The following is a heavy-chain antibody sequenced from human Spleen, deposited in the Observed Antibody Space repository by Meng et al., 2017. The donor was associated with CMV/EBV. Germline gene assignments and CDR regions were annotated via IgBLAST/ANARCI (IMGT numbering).Heavy chain of an antibody. J-gene: IGHJ5*02. D-gene: IGHD3-22*01. CDR1: GASISSYY. CDR3: ARVYDSSGYYPNWFDP. CDR2: IYTSGST. V-gene: IGHV4-4*07. Sequence: HLQEQGPDLVMASETLSLPCPDAGASISSYYGGWIRQPAGKGLEWIGRIYTSGSTNYNPSLKSRVTMSVDTSKNQFSLKLSSVTAADTAVYYCARVYDSSGYYPNWFDPWGQGTLVTVSS.